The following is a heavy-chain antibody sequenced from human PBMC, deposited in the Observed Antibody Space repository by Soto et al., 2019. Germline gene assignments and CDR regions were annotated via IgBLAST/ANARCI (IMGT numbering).Heavy chain of an antibody. CDR3: ARDALTCTNGVCSREYYYYMDV. D-gene: IGHD2-8*01. CDR1: GFTFSSYG. J-gene: IGHJ6*03. Sequence: GGSLRLSCAASGFTFSSYGMHWVRQAPGKGLEWVAVIWYDGSNKYYADSVKGRFTISRDNSKNTLYLQMNSLRAEDTAVYYCARDALTCTNGVCSREYYYYMDVWGKGTTVTVSS. V-gene: IGHV3-33*01. CDR2: IWYDGSNK.